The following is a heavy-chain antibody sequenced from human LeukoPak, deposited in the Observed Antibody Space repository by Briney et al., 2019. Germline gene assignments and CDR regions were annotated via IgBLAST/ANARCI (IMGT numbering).Heavy chain of an antibody. V-gene: IGHV3-49*03. CDR2: IRTKTYSQTT. J-gene: IGHJ3*02. D-gene: IGHD5-12*01. Sequence: GGSLRLSCTASGFIFRDHAMSWFRQAPGKGLEWVGFIRTKTYSQTTEYAASVKGRFPISRDDSTSIAYLQMNSLKTEDTAVYYCSRNSGTLTGWPFDIWGQGTMVTVSS. CDR1: GFIFRDHA. CDR3: SRNSGTLTGWPFDI.